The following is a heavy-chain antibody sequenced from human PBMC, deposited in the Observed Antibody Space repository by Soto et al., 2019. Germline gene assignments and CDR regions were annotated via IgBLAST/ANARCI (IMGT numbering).Heavy chain of an antibody. D-gene: IGHD3-3*01. V-gene: IGHV3-30*03. CDR3: ASWEVYYDFWSGPPHES. CDR1: GFTFSSYG. Sequence: PGWSLRLSCAASGFTFSSYGMHLVRQAPGKGLEWVAFISYDGSNKYYADSVKGRFTISRDNSKNTLYLQMNSLRAEDTAVYYCASWEVYYDFWSGPPHESWGEGTLVTVSS. CDR2: ISYDGSNK. J-gene: IGHJ5*02.